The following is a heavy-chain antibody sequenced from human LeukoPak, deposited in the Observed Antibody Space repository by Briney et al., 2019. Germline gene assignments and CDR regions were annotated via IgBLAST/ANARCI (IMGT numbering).Heavy chain of an antibody. D-gene: IGHD2-21*02. CDR3: ARGRRGIGGDLIYGMDV. J-gene: IGHJ6*04. CDR1: GGSFSGYY. V-gene: IGHV4-34*01. Sequence: SETLSLTCAVYGGSFSGYYWSWLRQPPGRGLEWIGEINHSGSTNYNPSLKSRVTISVDTSKNQFSLKLSSVTAADTAVYYCARGRRGIGGDLIYGMDVWGKGTTVTVSS. CDR2: INHSGST.